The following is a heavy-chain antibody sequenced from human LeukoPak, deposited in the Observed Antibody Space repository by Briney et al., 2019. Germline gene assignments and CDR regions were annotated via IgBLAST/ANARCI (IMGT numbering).Heavy chain of an antibody. CDR1: GFTFSSYG. CDR3: ARVDSSGYHEPFDY. D-gene: IGHD3-22*01. J-gene: IGHJ4*02. V-gene: IGHV3-33*01. Sequence: GGSLRLSCAASGFTFSSYGMHWVRQAPGKGLEWVAVIWYDGSNKYYADSVKGRFTISRDNSKNTLYLQMNSLRAEDTAVYYCARVDSSGYHEPFDYWGQGTLVTVSS. CDR2: IWYDGSNK.